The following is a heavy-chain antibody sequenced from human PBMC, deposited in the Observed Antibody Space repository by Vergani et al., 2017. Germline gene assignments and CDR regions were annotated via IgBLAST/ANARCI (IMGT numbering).Heavy chain of an antibody. CDR2: IYPGDSDT. CDR3: ARHGHGYNWNDVGYYYYYYMDV. V-gene: IGHV5-51*03. CDR1: GYSFTSYW. J-gene: IGHJ6*03. D-gene: IGHD1-1*01. Sequence: EVQLVQSGAEVKKPGESLKISCKGSGYSFTSYWIGWVRQMPGKGLEWMGIIYPGDSDTRYSPSFQGQVTISADKSISTAYLQWSSLKASDTAIYYCARHGHGYNWNDVGYYYYYYMDVWGKGTTVTVSS.